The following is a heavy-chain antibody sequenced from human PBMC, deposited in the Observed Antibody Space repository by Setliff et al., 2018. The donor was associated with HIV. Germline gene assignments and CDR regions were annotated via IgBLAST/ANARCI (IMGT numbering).Heavy chain of an antibody. Sequence: PSETLSLTCAVSGYSISSAFYWAWIRQPPGKGLEWVGSISHSGTTDYNPSLKSRVTISVDTSKNQFSMKLTSVTATDTAVYYCARLGRNSNSSGTLNWGQGTLVTVSS. CDR2: ISHSGTT. CDR1: GYSISSAFY. V-gene: IGHV4-38-2*01. J-gene: IGHJ4*02. CDR3: ARLGRNSNSSGTLN. D-gene: IGHD1-7*01.